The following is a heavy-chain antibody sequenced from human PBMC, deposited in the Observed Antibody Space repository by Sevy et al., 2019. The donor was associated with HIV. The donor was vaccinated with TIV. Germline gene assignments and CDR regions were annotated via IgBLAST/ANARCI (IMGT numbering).Heavy chain of an antibody. D-gene: IGHD1-26*01. CDR2: INAGNGNT. CDR3: ARPRAPSGSYLDAFDI. Sequence: ASVKVSCKASGYTFTSYAMHWVRQAPGQRLEWMGWINAGNGNTKDSQKFQGRVTITRDTSASTAYMELSSLRSEDTAVYYCARPRAPSGSYLDAFDIWGQGTMVTVSS. CDR1: GYTFTSYA. V-gene: IGHV1-3*01. J-gene: IGHJ3*02.